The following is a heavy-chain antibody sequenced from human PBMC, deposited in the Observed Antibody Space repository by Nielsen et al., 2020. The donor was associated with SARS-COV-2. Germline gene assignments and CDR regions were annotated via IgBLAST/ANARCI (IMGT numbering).Heavy chain of an antibody. CDR1: GGSISSGDYY. CDR2: IYYSGST. V-gene: IGHV4-30-4*01. J-gene: IGHJ4*02. Sequence: SETLSLTCTVSGGSISSGDYYWSWIRQPPGKGLEWIGYIYYSGSTYYNPSLKSRVTISVDTSKNQFSLKLSSVTAADTAVYYCARGESMVRDFDYWGQGTLVTVSS. D-gene: IGHD3-10*01. CDR3: ARGESMVRDFDY.